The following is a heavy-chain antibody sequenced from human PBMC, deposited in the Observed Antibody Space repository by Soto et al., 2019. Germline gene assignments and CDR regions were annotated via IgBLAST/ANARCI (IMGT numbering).Heavy chain of an antibody. J-gene: IGHJ4*02. CDR3: ARDVRRAYCGGEWSTGMDY. CDR1: GGSISSYY. D-gene: IGHD2-21*01. Sequence: QVQLQESGPGLVKPSETLSLTCTVSGGSISSYYWSWIRQPPGKGLEWIGYIYYSGSTNYNPSLKSRVTISVDTSKNQFPPKLSSVTAADPAVYYCARDVRRAYCGGEWSTGMDYWGQGTLVTVSS. CDR2: IYYSGST. V-gene: IGHV4-59*01.